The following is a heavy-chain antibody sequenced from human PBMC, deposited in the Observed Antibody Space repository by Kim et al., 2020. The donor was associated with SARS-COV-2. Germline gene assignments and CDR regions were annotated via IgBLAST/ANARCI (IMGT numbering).Heavy chain of an antibody. Sequence: YYADSVKGRFTISRDNSNKILYMQMNSLRAEDTAIYYCAKVPNGGDAFDIWGQGTMVTVSS. J-gene: IGHJ3*02. D-gene: IGHD1-1*01. CDR3: AKVPNGGDAFDI. V-gene: IGHV3-23*01.